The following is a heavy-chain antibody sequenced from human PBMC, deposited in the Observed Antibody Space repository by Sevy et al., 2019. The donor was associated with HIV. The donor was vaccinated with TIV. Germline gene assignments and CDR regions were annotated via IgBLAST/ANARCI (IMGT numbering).Heavy chain of an antibody. CDR3: ARVNRLDYYDSSGYYVTPFDY. CDR2: ISSSSSTI. V-gene: IGHV3-48*01. CDR1: GFTVSANY. D-gene: IGHD3-22*01. Sequence: GGSLRLSCAVSGFTVSANYMTWVRQAPGKGLEWVSYISSSSSTIYYADSVKGRFTISRDNAKNSLYLQMNSLRAEDTAVYYCARVNRLDYYDSSGYYVTPFDYWGQGTLVTVSS. J-gene: IGHJ4*02.